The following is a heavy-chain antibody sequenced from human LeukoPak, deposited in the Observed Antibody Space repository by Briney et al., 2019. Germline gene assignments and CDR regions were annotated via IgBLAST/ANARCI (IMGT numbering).Heavy chain of an antibody. Sequence: PGGSLRLSCAASGFTFDDYAMHWVRQAPGKGLEWVSGISWNSGSIGYADSVKGRFTISRDNAKNSLYLQMNSLRAEDTALYYCAKGNGPTVADFDYWGQGTLVTVSS. CDR1: GFTFDDYA. J-gene: IGHJ4*02. D-gene: IGHD6-19*01. CDR3: AKGNGPTVADFDY. CDR2: ISWNSGSI. V-gene: IGHV3-9*01.